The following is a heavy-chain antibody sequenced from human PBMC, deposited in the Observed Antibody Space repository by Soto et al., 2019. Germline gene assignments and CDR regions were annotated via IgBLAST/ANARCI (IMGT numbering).Heavy chain of an antibody. J-gene: IGHJ6*02. CDR3: ARDNYGMDV. Sequence: SLRLSCAGSGFTFSSYGMHWVRQAPGKGLEWVAVIWYDGSNKYYADSVKGRFTISRDNSKNTLYLQMNSLRAEDTAVYYCARDNYGMDVWGQGTTVTVSS. CDR2: IWYDGSNK. V-gene: IGHV3-33*01. CDR1: GFTFSSYG.